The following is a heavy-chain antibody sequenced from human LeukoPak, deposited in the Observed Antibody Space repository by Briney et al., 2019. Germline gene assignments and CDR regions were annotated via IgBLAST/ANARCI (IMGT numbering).Heavy chain of an antibody. CDR3: ARAWGCNSISCYSRFGI. D-gene: IGHD2-21*01. V-gene: IGHV3-23*01. CDR2: ISGSAHKI. CDR1: GFTFSNYA. J-gene: IGHJ3*02. Sequence: PGGSLRLSCVASGFTFSNYAMSWVRQAPEKGLDWVSVISGSAHKIRYADSVKGRFTISRDNSKNTLYLQMNSLRAEDTAVYYCARAWGCNSISCYSRFGIWGQGTMVTVSS.